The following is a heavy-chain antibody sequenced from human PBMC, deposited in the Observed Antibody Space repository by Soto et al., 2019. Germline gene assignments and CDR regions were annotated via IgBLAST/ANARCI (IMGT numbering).Heavy chain of an antibody. V-gene: IGHV3-53*01. CDR2: VHGGGST. D-gene: IGHD3-16*01. Sequence: VQLVESGGGLIQPGGSLRLSCAASGFTVSNNHMTWVRQAAGKGLELVSFVHGGGSTSYADSVKGRFTISRDNSKNNLYLPMDSLRAEDTAIYYCAGRLTTAASLDYWGRGTLVTVSS. J-gene: IGHJ4*02. CDR1: GFTVSNNH. CDR3: AGRLTTAASLDY.